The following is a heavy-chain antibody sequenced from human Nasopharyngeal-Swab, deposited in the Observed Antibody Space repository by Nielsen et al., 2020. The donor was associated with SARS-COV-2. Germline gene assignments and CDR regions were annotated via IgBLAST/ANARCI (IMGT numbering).Heavy chain of an antibody. Sequence: KVSCKGSGYSFTSYWIGWVRQMPGKGLEWMAIIHPGHSDTRYSPSFQGQVTISADKSITTAYLQWSSLKASDTAIYYCARSYMLLGGKRWYHFDFWGQGTLVTVSS. CDR2: IHPGHSDT. CDR3: ARSYMLLGGKRWYHFDF. D-gene: IGHD2-15*01. J-gene: IGHJ4*02. CDR1: GYSFTSYW. V-gene: IGHV5-51*01.